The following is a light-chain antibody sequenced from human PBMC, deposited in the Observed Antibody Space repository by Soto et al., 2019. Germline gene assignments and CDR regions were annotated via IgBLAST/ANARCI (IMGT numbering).Light chain of an antibody. Sequence: EVVMTQSPATLSVSPGERATLSCRASQSVSSNLAWYQQNRGQAPRLLIYGASTKATGVPARFSGSGSGTDFTLTISSLQSEDFAVYYCQQYSNRPRTFGKGSKGEI. CDR1: QSVSSN. J-gene: IGKJ1*01. V-gene: IGKV3-15*01. CDR2: GAS. CDR3: QQYSNRPRT.